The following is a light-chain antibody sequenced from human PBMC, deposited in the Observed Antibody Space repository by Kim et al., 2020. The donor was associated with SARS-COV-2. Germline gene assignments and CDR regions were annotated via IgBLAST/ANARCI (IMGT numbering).Light chain of an antibody. J-gene: IGLJ3*02. V-gene: IGLV3-1*01. CDR3: QAWDRTTVV. Sequence: SYELTQPPSVSVSPGQTASITCSGDKLGNKYTCWYQQKPGQSPVLVIYQDSKRPSGIPERFSGSNSGHTATLTISGTQAMDEADYYCQAWDRTTVVFGGG. CDR2: QDS. CDR1: KLGNKY.